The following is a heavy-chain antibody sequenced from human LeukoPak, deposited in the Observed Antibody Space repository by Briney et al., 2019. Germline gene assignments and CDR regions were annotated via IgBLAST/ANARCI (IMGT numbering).Heavy chain of an antibody. CDR2: ISSSGSTI. J-gene: IGHJ4*02. Sequence: GGSLRLSCAASGFTFSSYEMNWVRQAPGKGLEWVSYISSSGSTIYYADSVKGRFTISRDNAKNSLYLQMNSLRAEDTAVYYCAKAHYYDSSGYYRQFDYWGQGTLVTVSS. V-gene: IGHV3-48*03. CDR3: AKAHYYDSSGYYRQFDY. D-gene: IGHD3-22*01. CDR1: GFTFSSYE.